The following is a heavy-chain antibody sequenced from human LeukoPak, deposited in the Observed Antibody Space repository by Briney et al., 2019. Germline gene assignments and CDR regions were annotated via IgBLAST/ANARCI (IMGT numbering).Heavy chain of an antibody. J-gene: IGHJ5*02. V-gene: IGHV3-7*01. CDR2: IKQDGSEK. CDR3: ARDLVQVAFRYCPNWFDP. Sequence: GGSLRLSCAASGFTFSSYWMSWVRQAPGKGLEWVANIKQDGSEKYYVDSVKGRFTISRDNAKNSLYLQMNSLRAEDTAVYYCARDLVQVAFRYCPNWFDPWGQGTLVTVSS. D-gene: IGHD2-21*02. CDR1: GFTFSSYW.